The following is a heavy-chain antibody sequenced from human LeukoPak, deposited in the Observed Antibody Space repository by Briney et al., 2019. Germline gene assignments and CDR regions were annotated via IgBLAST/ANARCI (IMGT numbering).Heavy chain of an antibody. Sequence: ASVKVSCKASGYTFTSYYMHWVRQAPGQGLEWMGIINPSGGSTSYAQKFQGRVTMTWDTSTSTVYMELSSLRSEDTAVYYCARDSSGVVGELGYFDYWGQGTLVTVSS. V-gene: IGHV1-46*01. J-gene: IGHJ4*02. CDR1: GYTFTSYY. CDR2: INPSGGST. CDR3: ARDSSGVVGELGYFDY. D-gene: IGHD1-26*01.